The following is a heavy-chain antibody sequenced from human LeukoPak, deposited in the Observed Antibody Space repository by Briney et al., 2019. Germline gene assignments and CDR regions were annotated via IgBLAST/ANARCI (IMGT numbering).Heavy chain of an antibody. Sequence: PSETLSLTCAVYGGSFSGYYWSWIRQPPGKGLEWIGEINHSGSTNYNPSLKSRVTISVDTSKNQFSLQLSSVTAADTAVYYCARHITGTTLDYWGQGTLVTVSS. CDR3: ARHITGTTLDY. CDR2: INHSGST. D-gene: IGHD1-7*01. J-gene: IGHJ4*02. V-gene: IGHV4-34*01. CDR1: GGSFSGYY.